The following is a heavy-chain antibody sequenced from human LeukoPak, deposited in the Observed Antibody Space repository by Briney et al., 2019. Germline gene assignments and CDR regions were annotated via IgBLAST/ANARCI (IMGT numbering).Heavy chain of an antibody. CDR1: GGSLSGYH. V-gene: IGHV4-34*01. Sequence: SETLSLTCAVYGGSLSGYHWTWIRQSPGKGLEWIGDINPSGSTYYNPSLKSRLTISVDTSKNQFSLKLRSVTAADTAVYYCARGRHDITMIVVVMTSVSYYLDVWGKGTTVTVS. CDR3: ARGRHDITMIVVVMTSVSYYLDV. J-gene: IGHJ6*03. D-gene: IGHD3-22*01. CDR2: INPSGST.